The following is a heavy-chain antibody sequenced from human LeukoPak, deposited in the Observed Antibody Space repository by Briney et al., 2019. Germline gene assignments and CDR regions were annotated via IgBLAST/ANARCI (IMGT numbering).Heavy chain of an antibody. D-gene: IGHD3-3*01. CDR3: ARNRGDFWSGYYPPPRDYYYYYGMDV. CDR2: IYYSGST. J-gene: IGHJ6*02. V-gene: IGHV4-59*01. Sequence: SETLSLTCTVSGGSISSYYWSWIRQPPGKGLEWIGYIYYSGSTNYNPSLKSRVTISVDTSKNQFSLKLSSVTAADTAVYYCARNRGDFWSGYYPPPRDYYYYYGMDVWGQGTTVTVSS. CDR1: GGSISSYY.